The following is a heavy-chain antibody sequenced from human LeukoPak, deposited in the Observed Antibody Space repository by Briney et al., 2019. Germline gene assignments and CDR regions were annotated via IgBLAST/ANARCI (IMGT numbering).Heavy chain of an antibody. CDR2: ISYDGSNK. D-gene: IGHD6-19*01. J-gene: IGHJ4*02. CDR1: GFIFSSYA. CDR3: AKDPVAGTGY. V-gene: IGHV3-30-3*01. Sequence: GGSLRLSCAATGFIFSSYAMHWVRQAPGKGLEWVALISYDGSNKYYADSVKGRFTISRDNSKNTLNLQMNSLRAEDTAVYYCAKDPVAGTGYWGQGTLVTVSS.